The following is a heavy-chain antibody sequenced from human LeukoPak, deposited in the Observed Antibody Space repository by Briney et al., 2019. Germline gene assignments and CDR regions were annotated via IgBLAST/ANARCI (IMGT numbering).Heavy chain of an antibody. J-gene: IGHJ3*02. CDR1: GGSISSYY. Sequence: PSETLSLTCTVSGGSISSYYWSWIRQPPGKGLEWIGYIYYSGSTNYNPSLKSRVTISVDTSKNQFSLKLSSVTAADTVVYYCARSVDTSAFDIWGQGTMVTVSS. V-gene: IGHV4-59*01. D-gene: IGHD5-18*01. CDR3: ARSVDTSAFDI. CDR2: IYYSGST.